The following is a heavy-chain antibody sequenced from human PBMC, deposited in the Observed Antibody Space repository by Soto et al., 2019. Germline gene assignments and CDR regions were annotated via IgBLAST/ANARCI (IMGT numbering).Heavy chain of an antibody. D-gene: IGHD2-2*01. Sequence: GGSLRLSCAVSGFTYSSYSMNWVRQAPGKGLEWVSSISSTSIYIYYADSVRGRFTISRDNAKNSLSLHMNSLRAEDTAVYYCGRIRDYCSSSSCSYPFDYWGQGTLVTVSS. CDR2: ISSTSIYI. CDR1: GFTYSSYS. J-gene: IGHJ4*02. CDR3: GRIRDYCSSSSCSYPFDY. V-gene: IGHV3-21*01.